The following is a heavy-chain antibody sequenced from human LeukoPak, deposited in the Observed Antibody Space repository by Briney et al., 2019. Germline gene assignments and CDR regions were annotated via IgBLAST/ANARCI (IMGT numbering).Heavy chain of an antibody. V-gene: IGHV3-15*01. CDR1: GFTFSNAW. D-gene: IGHD2-2*01. Sequence: GGSLRLSCAASGFTFSNAWMSWVRQAPGKGLEWVGRIKSKTDGGTTGYAAPVKGRFTISRDDSKNTLYLQMNSLKTEDTAVYYCTTHHWWDIVVVPAAQTTYGMDVWGQGTTVTVSS. CDR3: TTHHWWDIVVVPAAQTTYGMDV. CDR2: IKSKTDGGTT. J-gene: IGHJ6*02.